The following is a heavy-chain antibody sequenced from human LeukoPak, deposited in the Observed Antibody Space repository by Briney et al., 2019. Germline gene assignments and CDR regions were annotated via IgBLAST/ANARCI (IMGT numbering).Heavy chain of an antibody. Sequence: SETLSLTCTVSGGSVSSGSYYWSWIRQPPGKGLEWTGYIYYSGSTNYNPSLKSRVTISVDTSKNQFSLKLSSVTAADTAVYYCARVGIAAAETFDYWGQGTLVTVSS. D-gene: IGHD6-13*01. J-gene: IGHJ4*02. CDR3: ARVGIAAAETFDY. CDR1: GGSVSSGSYY. V-gene: IGHV4-61*01. CDR2: IYYSGST.